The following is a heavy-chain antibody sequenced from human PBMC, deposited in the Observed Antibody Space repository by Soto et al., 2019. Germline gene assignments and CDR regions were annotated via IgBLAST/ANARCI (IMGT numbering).Heavy chain of an antibody. CDR3: TRVDFYGSGANDY. CDR1: GFIFSDYY. CDR2: SKNKANNDTT. V-gene: IGHV3-72*01. Sequence: EVQLVESGGGLVQPGGSLRLSCAASGFIFSDYYIDWVRQAPGKGLEWVGRSKNKANNDTTEYAASVKGRFNISRDESKNSLYLQMNSLKTEDTAVYYCTRVDFYGSGANDYWGLGILVTVSS. D-gene: IGHD3-10*01. J-gene: IGHJ4*02.